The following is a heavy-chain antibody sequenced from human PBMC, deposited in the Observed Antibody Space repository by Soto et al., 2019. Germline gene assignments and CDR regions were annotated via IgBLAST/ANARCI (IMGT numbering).Heavy chain of an antibody. CDR3: ARARSDYGSGSYHCYFEY. CDR1: GGSFSGYY. D-gene: IGHD3-10*01. V-gene: IGHV4-34*01. CDR2: INHSGST. J-gene: IGHJ4*02. Sequence: SETLSLTCAVYGGSFSGYYWSWIRQPPGKGLEWIGEINHSGSTNYNPSLKSRVTISVDTSKNQFSLKLSSVTAADTAVYYCARARSDYGSGSYHCYFEYSGQGTLVTVSS.